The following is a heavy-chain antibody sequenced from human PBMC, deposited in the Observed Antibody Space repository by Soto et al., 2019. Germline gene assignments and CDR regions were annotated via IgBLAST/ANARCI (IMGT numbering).Heavy chain of an antibody. J-gene: IGHJ3*02. CDR3: ARAAADWGYDAFDI. CDR1: GGSFSGYY. V-gene: IGHV4-34*01. CDR2: INHSGST. Sequence: SETLSLTCAVYGGSFSGYYWSWIRQPPGKGLEWIGEINHSGSTNYNPSLKSRVTISVDTSKNQFSLKLSSVTAADTAVYYCARAAADWGYDAFDIWGQGTMVTVSS. D-gene: IGHD7-27*01.